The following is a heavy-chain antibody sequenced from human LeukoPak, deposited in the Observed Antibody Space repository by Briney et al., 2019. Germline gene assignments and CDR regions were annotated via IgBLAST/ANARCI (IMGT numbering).Heavy chain of an antibody. Sequence: GASVKVSCKASGYTFTSYDINWVRQATGQGLEWMGWMNPNSGNTGYAQKFQGRVTITRNTSISTAYMELSSLRSEDTAVYYCARGLRIFGVVSATYYYYMDVWGKGTTVTVSS. CDR1: GYTFTSYD. J-gene: IGHJ6*03. CDR3: ARGLRIFGVVSATYYYYMDV. CDR2: MNPNSGNT. V-gene: IGHV1-8*03. D-gene: IGHD3-3*01.